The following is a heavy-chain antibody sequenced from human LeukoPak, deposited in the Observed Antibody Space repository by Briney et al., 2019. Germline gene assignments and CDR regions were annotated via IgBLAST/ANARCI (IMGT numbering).Heavy chain of an antibody. CDR1: GGSFSGYY. J-gene: IGHJ6*02. Sequence: PTETLPLTCAVYGGSFSGYYWNWIRLPPGKGLEWIGEINHSGITNYNPSLKSRVTISVDTSKNQFSLKLSSVTAADTAVYYCATTVTTWDYYGMDVWGQGTTVTVSS. D-gene: IGHD4-17*01. CDR3: ATTVTTWDYYGMDV. CDR2: INHSGIT. V-gene: IGHV4-34*01.